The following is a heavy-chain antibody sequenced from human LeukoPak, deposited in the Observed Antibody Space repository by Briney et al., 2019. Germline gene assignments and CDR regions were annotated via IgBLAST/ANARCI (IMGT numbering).Heavy chain of an antibody. CDR1: GYTFTGYY. J-gene: IGHJ6*03. CDR3: ARRPPDYYYYYTDV. V-gene: IGHV1-2*02. Sequence: ASVKVSCKASGYTFTGYYMHWVRQAPGQGLEWMGWINPNSGGTNYAQKFQGRVTMTRDTSISTAYMELSRLRSDDTAVYYCARRPPDYYYYYTDVWGKGTTVTASS. CDR2: INPNSGGT.